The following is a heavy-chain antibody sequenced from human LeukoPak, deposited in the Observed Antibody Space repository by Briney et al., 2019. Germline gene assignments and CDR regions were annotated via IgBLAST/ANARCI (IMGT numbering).Heavy chain of an antibody. V-gene: IGHV1-8*01. J-gene: IGHJ6*03. D-gene: IGHD3-10*01. Sequence: ASVKVSCKASGYTLGSYDINWVRQATGQGLEWMGWMNPNTGKTEYAQKFQGRVTMTRDTSISTAYLELSSLRSEDTAVYFCARNIWFGVLFRRTPQYYHYLDVWGEGTTVIVSS. CDR3: ARNIWFGVLFRRTPQYYHYLDV. CDR1: GYTLGSYD. CDR2: MNPNTGKT.